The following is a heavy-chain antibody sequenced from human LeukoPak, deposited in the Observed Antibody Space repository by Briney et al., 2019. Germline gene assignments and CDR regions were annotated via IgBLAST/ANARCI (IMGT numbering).Heavy chain of an antibody. CDR3: ARGEGYSYGSFFAS. V-gene: IGHV4-30-4*01. D-gene: IGHD5-18*01. J-gene: IGHJ4*02. CDR2: IYDSGTT. Sequence: SQTLSLTCFVSGGSISRGDYYWSWIRQPPGKGLEWIGYIYDSGTTFYIPSLNGRGTISVDTSKNQFSLKVTSVTAADMAVYYCARGEGYSYGSFFASWGQGTLVTVSS. CDR1: GGSISRGDYY.